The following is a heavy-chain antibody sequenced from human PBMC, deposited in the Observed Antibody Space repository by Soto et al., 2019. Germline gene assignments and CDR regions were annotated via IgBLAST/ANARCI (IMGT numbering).Heavy chain of an antibody. CDR1: GGTFSSYA. V-gene: IGHV1-69*05. Sequence: QVQLVQSGAEVKKPGSSVKVSCKASGGTFSSYAISWVRQAPGQGLEWMGGIIPIFGTANYAQKFQGRVTNTQDXXTTTAYMELSSLRSDDTALYYCARDVDTAMFTFDYWGQGTLVTVSS. D-gene: IGHD5-18*01. CDR3: ARDVDTAMFTFDY. J-gene: IGHJ4*02. CDR2: IIPIFGTA.